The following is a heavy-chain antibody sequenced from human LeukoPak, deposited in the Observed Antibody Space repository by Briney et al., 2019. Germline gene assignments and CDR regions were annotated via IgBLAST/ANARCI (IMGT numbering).Heavy chain of an antibody. CDR3: ARGDSGWYLGLGFDY. V-gene: IGHV4-38-2*01. CDR1: GYSINSGFY. Sequence: SETLSLTCAVSGYSINSGFYWGWIRQPPGKGLEWIGSIYSSGSTYYNPSLKSRVTISVDTSKNQVSLKLRSVTAADTAVYFCARGDSGWYLGLGFDYWGQGTLVTVSS. CDR2: IYSSGST. D-gene: IGHD6-19*01. J-gene: IGHJ4*02.